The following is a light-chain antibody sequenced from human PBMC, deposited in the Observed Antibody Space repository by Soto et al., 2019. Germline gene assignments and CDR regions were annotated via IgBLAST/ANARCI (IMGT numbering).Light chain of an antibody. J-gene: IGKJ2*01. CDR3: QQFDSAPYT. V-gene: IGKV1-33*01. Sequence: DIQMTQSPSPLSASVGDRVTISCQASQDINTYLNWYQQRSGKAPKLLIYDAAHLETGVPSRFRGSGSVTEFTLTISNLQPDDFGTYYCQQFDSAPYTFGQGTQLESK. CDR1: QDINTY. CDR2: DAA.